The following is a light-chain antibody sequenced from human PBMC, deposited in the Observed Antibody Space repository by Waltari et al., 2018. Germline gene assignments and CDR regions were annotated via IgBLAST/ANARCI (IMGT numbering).Light chain of an antibody. CDR3: CSYGTGSTYV. CDR2: EVN. CDR1: SSDIGGYNR. J-gene: IGLJ1*01. V-gene: IGLV2-23*02. Sequence: QSALTQPASVSGSPGQSITISCTGTSSDIGGYNRVSWYQQYPGRAPKLIIYEVNKRPSGVSNRFSVSKSGSTASLTISGVQAEDEADYYCCSYGTGSTYVFGTGTKVTVL.